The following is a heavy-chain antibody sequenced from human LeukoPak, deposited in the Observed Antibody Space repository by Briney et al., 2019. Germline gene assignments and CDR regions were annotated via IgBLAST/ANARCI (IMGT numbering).Heavy chain of an antibody. J-gene: IGHJ5*02. D-gene: IGHD6-6*01. V-gene: IGHV4-34*01. CDR3: ARVYSSSGYSWFDP. CDR1: GGSFSDYY. Sequence: PSETLSLTCGVNGGSFSDYYWSWIRQPPGKGLEWIGEINHSGGTNYNPSLKSRVTMSVDTSKNHFSLNLSSVTAADTAVYYCARVYSSSGYSWFDPWGQGTLVTVSS. CDR2: INHSGGT.